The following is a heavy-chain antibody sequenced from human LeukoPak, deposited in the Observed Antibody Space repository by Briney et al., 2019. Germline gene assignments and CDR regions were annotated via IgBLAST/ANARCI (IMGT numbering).Heavy chain of an antibody. J-gene: IGHJ4*02. CDR2: IKSNTEGGTT. CDR1: GFTFTNAW. D-gene: IGHD3-10*01. V-gene: IGHV3-15*01. CDR3: TTALWFGESETFDY. Sequence: PGRSLRLSCAASGFTFTNAWMNWVRQAPGKGLEWVGRIKSNTEGGTTDYAAPVKGRFTISRDDSKNTLYLQMNSLKTEDTAVYYCTTALWFGESETFDYWGQGTLVTVSS.